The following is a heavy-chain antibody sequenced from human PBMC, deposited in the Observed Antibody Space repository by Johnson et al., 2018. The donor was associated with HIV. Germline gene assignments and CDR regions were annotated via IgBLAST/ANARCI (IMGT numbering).Heavy chain of an antibody. J-gene: IGHJ3*02. Sequence: VQLVESGGGVVQPGRSLRLSCAASGFTFSSYAMHWVRQAPGKGLEWVAVISYDGSNKYYADSVKGRFTISRDNSKNTLSLQMNSLRAEDTAIYYCAKRPIMIAFGEINGFDIWGQGTTVTVSS. CDR1: GFTFSSYA. CDR2: ISYDGSNK. CDR3: AKRPIMIAFGEINGFDI. V-gene: IGHV3-30*18. D-gene: IGHD3-16*01.